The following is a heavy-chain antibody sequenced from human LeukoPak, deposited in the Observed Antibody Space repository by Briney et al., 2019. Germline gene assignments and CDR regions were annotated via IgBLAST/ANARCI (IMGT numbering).Heavy chain of an antibody. CDR1: GGSFSGYY. D-gene: IGHD1-7*01. CDR3: ARGHILLRPWNYSHRDSSSMDV. CDR2: INHSGST. J-gene: IGHJ6*03. Sequence: SETLSLTCAVYGGSFSGYYWSWIRQPPGKGLEWSGEINHSGSTNYNPSLKSRVTISVDTSKNLFSLTLSSVTAADTAVSYCARGHILLRPWNYSHRDSSSMDVWGKGTTVTASS. V-gene: IGHV4-34*01.